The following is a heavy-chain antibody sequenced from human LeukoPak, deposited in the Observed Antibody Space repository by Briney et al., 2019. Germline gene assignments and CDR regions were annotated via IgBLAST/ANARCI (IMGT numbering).Heavy chain of an antibody. V-gene: IGHV1-18*04. D-gene: IGHD3-22*01. CDR2: ISVYNGNT. Sequence: ASVKVSCKASGYTFTGSYIHWVRQAPGQGLEWMGWISVYNGNTKYAQKLQGRVTMTTDTSTSTAYMELRSLRSDDTAVYYCAREAPRYYDSSGYYYRRDYFDYWGQGTLVTVSS. J-gene: IGHJ4*02. CDR3: AREAPRYYDSSGYYYRRDYFDY. CDR1: GYTFTGSY.